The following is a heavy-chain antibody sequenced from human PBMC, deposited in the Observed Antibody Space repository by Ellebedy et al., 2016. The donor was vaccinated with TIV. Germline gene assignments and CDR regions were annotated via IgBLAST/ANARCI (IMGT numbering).Heavy chain of an antibody. CDR2: FDPEDGET. CDR1: GYTLTDLS. J-gene: IGHJ4*02. CDR3: STTNGASAGTPPDY. D-gene: IGHD2-8*01. V-gene: IGHV1-24*01. Sequence: ASVKVSCKVSGYTLTDLSMHWVRQAPGKGLEWMGGFDPEDGETIYAQKFQGRVTMTEDTSTDTAYMELSSLRSDDTAVYYCSTTNGASAGTPPDYWGQGTLVTVSS.